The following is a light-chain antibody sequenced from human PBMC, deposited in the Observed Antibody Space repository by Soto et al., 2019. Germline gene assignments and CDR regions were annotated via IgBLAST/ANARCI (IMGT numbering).Light chain of an antibody. CDR3: QQYNNWPPIT. CDR1: QSVTSN. V-gene: IGKV3-15*01. Sequence: EIVMTQSPATLSVSPGDRATLSFRASQSVTSNLAWYQQKPGQAPRLLIYGASTRATGIPARFSGSGSGTEFTLTISSLQSEDFAVYLCQQYNNWPPITCGQGTLLE. CDR2: GAS. J-gene: IGKJ5*01.